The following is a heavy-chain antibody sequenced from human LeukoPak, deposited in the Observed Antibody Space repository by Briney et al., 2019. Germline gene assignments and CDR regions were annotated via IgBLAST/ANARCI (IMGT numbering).Heavy chain of an antibody. D-gene: IGHD2-2*01. CDR1: GFTFSSYG. CDR2: ISSSGSTI. V-gene: IGHV3-48*03. CDR3: AREGTSHENAFDI. Sequence: GGSLRLSCAASGFTFSSYGMNWVRQAPGKGLEWVSYISSSGSTIYYADSVKGRFTISRDNAKNSLYLQMNSLRAEDTAVYYCAREGTSHENAFDIWGQGTMVTVSS. J-gene: IGHJ3*02.